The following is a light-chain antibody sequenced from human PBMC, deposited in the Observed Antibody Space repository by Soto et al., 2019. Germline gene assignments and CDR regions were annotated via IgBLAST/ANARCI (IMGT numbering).Light chain of an antibody. CDR1: QTISTW. J-gene: IGKJ1*01. V-gene: IGKV1-5*01. CDR2: DAS. Sequence: DIQVTHSPPTLSASVGDRVTITCRSSQTISTWMAWYQQKQGKAPKLLVYDASTLQSGVASRFSGSGSGTEFTLIISGLQPDDSATYYXXXXDNYPRTFGQGTKVDIK. CDR3: XXXDNYPRT.